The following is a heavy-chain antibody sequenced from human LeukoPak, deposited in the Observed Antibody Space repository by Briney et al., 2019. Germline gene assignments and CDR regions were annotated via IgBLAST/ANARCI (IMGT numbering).Heavy chain of an antibody. CDR1: GGSINSNSYY. J-gene: IGHJ4*01. CDR3: ARRIRCWYFDY. D-gene: IGHD6-13*01. V-gene: IGHV4-39*01. CDR2: IYYSGST. Sequence: SETLSLSCTVSGGSINSNSYYWGWIRQPPGKGLEWIGTIYYSGSTYYNPSPNSRVTISVDTSKNQFSLKLSSVTAADTAVYYCARRIRCWYFDYWGQCTLPTFSS.